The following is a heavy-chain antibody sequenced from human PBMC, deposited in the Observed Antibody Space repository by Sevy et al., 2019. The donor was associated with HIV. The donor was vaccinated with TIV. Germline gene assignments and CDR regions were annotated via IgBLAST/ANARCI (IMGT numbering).Heavy chain of an antibody. CDR3: ARAPTTGYSSSWPIDY. Sequence: GGSLRLSCAASGFTFSSYDMHWVRQATGKGLEWVSAIGTAGDPYYPGSVKGRFTISRENAKNPLYLQMNSLGAGDTAVYYCARAPTTGYSSSWPIDYWGQGTLVTVSS. J-gene: IGHJ4*02. V-gene: IGHV3-13*05. CDR2: IGTAGDP. D-gene: IGHD6-13*01. CDR1: GFTFSSYD.